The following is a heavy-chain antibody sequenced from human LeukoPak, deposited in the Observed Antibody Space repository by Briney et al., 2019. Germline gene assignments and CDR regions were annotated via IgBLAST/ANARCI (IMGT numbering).Heavy chain of an antibody. V-gene: IGHV1-18*01. D-gene: IGHD3-22*01. CDR2: ISGYNGNT. CDR1: SYTFSSSG. Sequence: ASVKVSCKASSYTFSSSGISWVQQAPGQGLEWMGWISGYNGNTNYAQKFQGRVTMTTDTSTSTACMELRSLRSDDTAVYYCARGASSGYYGFLDYWGQGTLVTVSS. CDR3: ARGASSGYYGFLDY. J-gene: IGHJ4*02.